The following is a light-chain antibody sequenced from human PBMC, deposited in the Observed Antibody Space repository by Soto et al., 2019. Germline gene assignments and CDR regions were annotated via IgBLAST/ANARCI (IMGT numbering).Light chain of an antibody. CDR3: QQSYSSPFT. Sequence: IQMTQSPSSLSASVGDRVTITCRASQSISSYLNWYQQKPGKAPNLLIYAASSLQSGVPSKFSGSGSGTDFTLTISSLQPEDFATYYCQQSYSSPFTFGPGNKVYIK. CDR2: AAS. J-gene: IGKJ3*01. CDR1: QSISSY. V-gene: IGKV1-39*01.